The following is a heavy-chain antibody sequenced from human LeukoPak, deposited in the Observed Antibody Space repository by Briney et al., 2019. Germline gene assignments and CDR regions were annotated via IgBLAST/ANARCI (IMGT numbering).Heavy chain of an antibody. D-gene: IGHD6-6*01. V-gene: IGHV3-7*01. CDR3: ARFRYSSSAFDY. Sequence: GGSLRLSCAASGFTFSTYWMTWDRQAQGKGLEWVANIKQDGSDKYYVDSVKGRFTISRDSAKNSLYLQMNSLRAEDTAVYYCARFRYSSSAFDYWGQGTLVTVSS. CDR2: IKQDGSDK. CDR1: GFTFSTYW. J-gene: IGHJ4*02.